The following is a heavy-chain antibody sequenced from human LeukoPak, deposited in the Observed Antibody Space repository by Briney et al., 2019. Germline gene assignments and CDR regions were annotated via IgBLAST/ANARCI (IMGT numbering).Heavy chain of an antibody. D-gene: IGHD5-24*01. V-gene: IGHV1-3*01. Sequence: KFQGRVTITRDTSASTAYMELSSLRSEDTAVYYCARVPSKMAFDIWGQGTMVTVSS. CDR3: ARVPSKMAFDI. J-gene: IGHJ3*02.